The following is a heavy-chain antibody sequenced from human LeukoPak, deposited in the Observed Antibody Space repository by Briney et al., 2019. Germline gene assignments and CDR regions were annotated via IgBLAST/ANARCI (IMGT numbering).Heavy chain of an antibody. J-gene: IGHJ4*02. CDR2: IIPIFGTA. CDR3: ARDRFPYYYDSSGYFDY. V-gene: IGHV1-69*05. CDR1: GGTFSSYA. D-gene: IGHD3-22*01. Sequence: ASVKVSCKASGGTFSSYAISWVRQAPGQGLEWMGGIIPIFGTANYAQKFQGRVTITTDESTSTAYMELSSLRSEDTAVYYCARDRFPYYYDSSGYFDYWGQGTLVTLSS.